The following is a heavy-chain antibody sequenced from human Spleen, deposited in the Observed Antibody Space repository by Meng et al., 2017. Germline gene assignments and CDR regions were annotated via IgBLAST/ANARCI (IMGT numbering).Heavy chain of an antibody. CDR2: INPYTGGT. CDR1: GYTFSGYY. V-gene: IGHV1-2*06. J-gene: IGHJ4*02. Sequence: ASVKVSCKASGYTFSGYYIHWVRQAPGQGLEWMGRINPYTGGTNFAQKFQGRVTMTRDTSISTVYMELSSLRFDDTAVYYCARDLAGSSGWYVIDYWGQGTLVTVSS. D-gene: IGHD6-19*01. CDR3: ARDLAGSSGWYVIDY.